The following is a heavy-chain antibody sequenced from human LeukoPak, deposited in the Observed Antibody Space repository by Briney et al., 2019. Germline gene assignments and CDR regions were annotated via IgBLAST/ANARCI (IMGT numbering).Heavy chain of an antibody. CDR1: GYTFTDHY. CDR2: MNSRSGDT. CDR3: ARGTGTSWFDL. D-gene: IGHD1-7*01. J-gene: IGHJ5*02. V-gene: IGHV1-2*02. Sequence: ASVKVSCKASGYTFTDHYMHWVRQAPGQGLEWMRWMNSRSGDTNYAQNFQGRVTMTRDTSISTAYMDLSGLTSDDTAVYYCARGTGTSWFDLWGQGTLVIVSS.